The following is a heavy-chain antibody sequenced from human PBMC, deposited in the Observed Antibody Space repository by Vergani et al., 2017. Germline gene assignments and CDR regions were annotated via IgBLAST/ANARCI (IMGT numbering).Heavy chain of an antibody. CDR1: GFTFTNFA. CDR3: AKDKVPGYYDSSGYCDY. J-gene: IGHJ4*02. CDR2: ISGSGVFT. D-gene: IGHD3-22*01. Sequence: EVQLLESGGNLVQPGGSLRLSCAASGFTFTNFAMTWVPQAPGEGLEWVAGISGSGVFTYYAVSVKGRFTISRDNSKNTMFLQMKNLRAEDTAVYYCAKDKVPGYYDSSGYCDYWGQGTLVTVSS. V-gene: IGHV3-23*01.